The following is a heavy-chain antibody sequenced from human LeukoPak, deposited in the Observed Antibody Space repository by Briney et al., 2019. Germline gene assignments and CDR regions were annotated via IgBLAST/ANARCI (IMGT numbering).Heavy chain of an antibody. Sequence: GESLKISCKGSGYSFTSYWIAWVRQMPGQGLEWIGVVYPADSDTRYSQSFQGQVTISVDKSIKTAYLQWNNLKASDSAMYYCAWAEDPELAGDTQHWGQGTLVKVPS. CDR1: GYSFTSYW. J-gene: IGHJ1*01. CDR2: VYPADSDT. V-gene: IGHV5-51*01. D-gene: IGHD1-26*01. CDR3: AWAEDPELAGDTQH.